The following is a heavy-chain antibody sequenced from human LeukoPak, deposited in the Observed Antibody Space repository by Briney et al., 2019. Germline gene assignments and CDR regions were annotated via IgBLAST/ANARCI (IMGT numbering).Heavy chain of an antibody. CDR2: ISSSGSTK. CDR1: GFTFSSYE. CDR3: VRDPYSSGWSHNFDY. Sequence: PGGSLRLSCAASGFTFSSYEMNWVRQAPGKGLEWVSYISSSGSTKYYADSVKGRFTVSRDNAKNSLYLQMNSLRVEDTAVYYCVRDPYSSGWSHNFDYWGQGTLVTVSS. D-gene: IGHD6-19*01. J-gene: IGHJ4*02. V-gene: IGHV3-48*03.